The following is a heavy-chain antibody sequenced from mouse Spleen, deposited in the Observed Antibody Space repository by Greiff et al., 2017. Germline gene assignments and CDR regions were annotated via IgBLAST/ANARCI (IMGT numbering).Heavy chain of an antibody. CDR2: IDPSDSET. CDR3: ARSTTVVATTTFDY. V-gene: IGHV1-52*01. Sequence: VQLQQPGAELVRPGSSVKLSCKASGYTFTSYWMHWVKQRPIQGLEWIGNIDPSDSETHYNQKFTDKATLTVDTSSSTAYMQLSSLTSEDSAVYYCARSTTVVATTTFDYWGQGTTLTVSS. J-gene: IGHJ2*01. CDR1: GYTFTSYW. D-gene: IGHD1-1*01.